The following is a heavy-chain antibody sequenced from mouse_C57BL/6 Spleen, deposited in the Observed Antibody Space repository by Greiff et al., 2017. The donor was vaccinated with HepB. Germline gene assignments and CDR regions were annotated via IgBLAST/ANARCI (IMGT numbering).Heavy chain of an antibody. CDR3: ARGDDYYAMDD. V-gene: IGHV1-63*01. CDR1: GYTFTNYW. Sequence: VQRVESGAELVRPGTSVKMSCKASGYTFTNYWIGWAKQRPGHGLEWIGDIYPGGGYTNYNEKVKGKATLTADKSSSTAYMQFSSLTSEDSAIYYCARGDDYYAMDDWGQGTSVTVSS. J-gene: IGHJ4*01. CDR2: IYPGGGYT.